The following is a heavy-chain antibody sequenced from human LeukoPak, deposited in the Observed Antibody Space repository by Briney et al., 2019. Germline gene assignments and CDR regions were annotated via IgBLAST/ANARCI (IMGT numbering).Heavy chain of an antibody. V-gene: IGHV3-30*01. J-gene: IGHJ6*03. Sequence: GRSLRLSCAASGFTFSSYAMHWVRQAPGKGLEWVAVISYDGSNKYYADSVKGRFTISRDNSKNTLYLQMNSLRAEVTAVYYCASVYDFWSGIQSYYMDVWGKGTTVTVSS. CDR1: GFTFSSYA. D-gene: IGHD3-3*01. CDR3: ASVYDFWSGIQSYYMDV. CDR2: ISYDGSNK.